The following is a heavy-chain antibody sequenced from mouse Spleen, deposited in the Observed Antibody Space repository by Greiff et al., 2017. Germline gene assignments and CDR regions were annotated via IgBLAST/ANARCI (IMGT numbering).Heavy chain of an antibody. V-gene: IGHV5-16*01. CDR1: GFTFSDYY. D-gene: IGHD5-1-1*01. CDR3: ARDKIRYFDV. J-gene: IGHJ1*01. CDR2: INYDGSST. Sequence: EVKVVESEGGLVQPGSSMKLSCTASGFTFSDYYMAWVRQVPEKGLEWVANINYDGSSTYYLDSLKSRFIISRDNAQNILYLQMNSLKSEDTATYYCARDKIRYFDVWGAGTTVTVSS.